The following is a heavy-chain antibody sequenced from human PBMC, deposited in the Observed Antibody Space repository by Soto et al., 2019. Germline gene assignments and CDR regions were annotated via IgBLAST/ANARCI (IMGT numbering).Heavy chain of an antibody. J-gene: IGHJ4*02. CDR3: ARGVYWPSSGWYDSGPDY. Sequence: SVKVSCKASGGTFSSYAISWVRQAPGQGLEWMGGIIPIFGTANYAQKFQGRVTITADKSTSTAYMELSSLRSEDTAVYYCARGVYWPSSGWYDSGPDYWGQGTLVTVSS. V-gene: IGHV1-69*06. CDR2: IIPIFGTA. CDR1: GGTFSSYA. D-gene: IGHD6-19*01.